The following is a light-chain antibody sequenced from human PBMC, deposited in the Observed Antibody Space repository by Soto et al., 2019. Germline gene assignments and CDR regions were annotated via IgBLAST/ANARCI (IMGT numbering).Light chain of an antibody. CDR3: QQYGNSPLT. CDR1: QSVRSDY. V-gene: IGKV3-20*01. Sequence: EIVLTQSPATLSLSPGQIATLSCSASQSVRSDYFAWYQQKPGQAPRVIIFGVSTRATGVPDRFSGSGSGTDFTLTISRLEPEDFALYYCQQYGNSPLTFGGGTKVDIK. CDR2: GVS. J-gene: IGKJ4*01.